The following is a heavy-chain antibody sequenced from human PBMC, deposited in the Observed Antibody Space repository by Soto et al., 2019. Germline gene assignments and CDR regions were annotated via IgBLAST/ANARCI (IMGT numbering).Heavy chain of an antibody. CDR2: IYHSGST. CDR1: GGSISSGGYS. J-gene: IGHJ5*02. CDR3: ARDITYYYDSSGPVPGWFDP. D-gene: IGHD3-22*01. V-gene: IGHV4-30-2*01. Sequence: QLQLQESGSGLVKPSQTLSLTCAVSGGSISSGGYSWSWIRQPPGKGLEWIGYIYHSGSTYYNPSLKSRVTISVDRSKHQFSLKLSSVTAADTAVYYCARDITYYYDSSGPVPGWFDPWGQGTLVTVSS.